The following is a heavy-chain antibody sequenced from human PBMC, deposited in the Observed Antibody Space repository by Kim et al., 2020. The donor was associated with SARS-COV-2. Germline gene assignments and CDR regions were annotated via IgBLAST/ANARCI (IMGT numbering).Heavy chain of an antibody. Sequence: GGSLRLSCAASGFTFSNYAMNWVRQAPGKGLEWVSVINGDGSTVYADSVKGRFTFSRDNSKNTLYLQMHSLRAEDTAVYCCAKDLIPFNSVYDSFDVWGPGTTVTVSS. D-gene: IGHD1-20*01. CDR3: AKDLIPFNSVYDSFDV. CDR2: INGDGST. CDR1: GFTFSNYA. J-gene: IGHJ3*01. V-gene: IGHV3-23*01.